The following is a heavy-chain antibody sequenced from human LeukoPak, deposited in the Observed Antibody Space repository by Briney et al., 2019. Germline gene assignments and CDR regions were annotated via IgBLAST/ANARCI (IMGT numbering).Heavy chain of an antibody. CDR2: ISSSGSTI. V-gene: IGHV3-11*04. J-gene: IGHJ3*02. Sequence: GGSLRLSCAASGFTFSDYYMSWIRQAPGKGLEWVSYISSSGSTIYYADSVKGRFTISRDNAKNSLYLQMNSLRDEDTAVYYCARDARTHDAFDIWGQGTMVTVSS. CDR3: ARDARTHDAFDI. CDR1: GFTFSDYY.